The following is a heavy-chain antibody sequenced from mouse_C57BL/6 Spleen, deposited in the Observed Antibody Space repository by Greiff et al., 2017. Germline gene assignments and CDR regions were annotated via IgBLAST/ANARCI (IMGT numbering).Heavy chain of an antibody. V-gene: IGHV1-15*01. CDR3: TKDWVSTRVGRFAY. CDR1: GYTFTDYE. CDR2: IDPETGGT. D-gene: IGHD1-1*01. J-gene: IGHJ3*01. Sequence: VQLQQPGAELVRPGASVTLSCKASGYTFTDYEMHWVKQTPVHGLEWIGAIDPETGGTAYNQKFKGKAILTADKSSSTAYMELRSLTSEDSAVYYCTKDWVSTRVGRFAYWGQGTLVTVSA.